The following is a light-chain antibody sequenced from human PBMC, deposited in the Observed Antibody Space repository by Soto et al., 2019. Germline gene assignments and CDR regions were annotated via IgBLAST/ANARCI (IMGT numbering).Light chain of an antibody. CDR2: SAS. V-gene: IGKV1-39*01. CDR1: QSISSY. CDR3: QQSCSSPPIT. J-gene: IGKJ5*01. Sequence: DIQMTQSPSSLSASVGDRVTITCRASQSISSYLNWYQQKPGKAPKLLIHSASSLQGGVPSRFSGSGSGTDFTLTISSLQPEDFATYYCQQSCSSPPITFGQGTRLEIK.